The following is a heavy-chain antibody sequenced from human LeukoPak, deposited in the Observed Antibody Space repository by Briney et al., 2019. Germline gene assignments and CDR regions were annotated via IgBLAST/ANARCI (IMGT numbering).Heavy chain of an antibody. CDR3: ARADRDNWFDP. Sequence: SETLSLTCTVYGGSISSHYWSWIRQPPGKGLEWIGYIYYSGSTNYNPSLKSRVTISVDTSKNQFSLKLSSVTAADTAVYYCARADRDNWFDPWGQGTLVTVSS. CDR2: IYYSGST. CDR1: GGSISSHY. D-gene: IGHD3-10*01. V-gene: IGHV4-59*11. J-gene: IGHJ5*02.